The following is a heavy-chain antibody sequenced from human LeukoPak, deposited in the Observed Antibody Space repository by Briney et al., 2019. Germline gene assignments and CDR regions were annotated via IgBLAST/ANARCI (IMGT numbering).Heavy chain of an antibody. CDR3: AKGGSYWGYFDY. CDR2: ISGSGGST. CDR1: GFTFSSYA. J-gene: IGHJ4*02. V-gene: IGHV3-23*01. Sequence: GGSLRLSCAASGFTFSSYAMSWVRQAPGKGLEWVSAISGSGGSTYYADSVKGRFTISRDNSKNTLYLQMNSLRAEDMAVYYCAKGGSYWGYFDYWGQGTLVTVSS. D-gene: IGHD1-26*01.